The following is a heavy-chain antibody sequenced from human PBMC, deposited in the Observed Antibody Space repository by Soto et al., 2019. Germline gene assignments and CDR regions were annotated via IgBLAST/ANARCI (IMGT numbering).Heavy chain of an antibody. D-gene: IGHD4-17*01. Sequence: QLQLQESGSGLVKPSQTLSLTCAVSGGSISSGGYSWSWIRQPTGKGLEWIGYIYHSGSTYYNPSLKSRVTISVDRSKNQFSLKLSSVTAADKAVYFCARATTPEDWFDPWGQGTLATVSS. CDR2: IYHSGST. J-gene: IGHJ5*02. V-gene: IGHV4-30-2*01. CDR1: GGSISSGGYS. CDR3: ARATTPEDWFDP.